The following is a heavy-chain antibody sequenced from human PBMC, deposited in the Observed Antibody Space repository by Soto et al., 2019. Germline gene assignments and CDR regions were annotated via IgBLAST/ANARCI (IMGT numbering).Heavy chain of an antibody. Sequence: SETLSLTXTVSGGSISSYYWSWIRQPPGKGLEWIGYIYYSGSTNYNLSLKSRVTISVDTSKNQFSLKLSSVTAADTAVYYCARYSYGLFDYWGQGTLVTVSS. J-gene: IGHJ4*02. D-gene: IGHD5-18*01. V-gene: IGHV4-59*01. CDR1: GGSISSYY. CDR3: ARYSYGLFDY. CDR2: IYYSGST.